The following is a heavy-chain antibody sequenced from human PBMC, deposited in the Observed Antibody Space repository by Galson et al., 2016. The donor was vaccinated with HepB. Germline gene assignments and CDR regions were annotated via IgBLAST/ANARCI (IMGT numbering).Heavy chain of an antibody. D-gene: IGHD6-13*01. CDR3: ARDRGIAAGGWFAP. V-gene: IGHV3-21*01. Sequence: SLRLSCAASGFVFSNYYMRWVRQAPGKGLEWVSSISSSSKYIYYADSVKGRFTISRANANNSLFLQMNSLRADDTAVYFCARDRGIAAGGWFAPWGQGNQVTVSS. CDR2: ISSSSKYI. CDR1: GFVFSNYY. J-gene: IGHJ5*02.